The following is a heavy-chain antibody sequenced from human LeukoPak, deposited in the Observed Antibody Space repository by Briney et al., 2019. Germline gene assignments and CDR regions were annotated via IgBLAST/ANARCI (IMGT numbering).Heavy chain of an antibody. Sequence: HPGGSLRLSCAASGFTFSSYTMNWVRQAPGKGLEWVSVIYSGGSTYYADSVKGRFTISRDNSKNTLYLQMNSLRAEDTAVYYCARGFKYSSGWYYFDYWGQGTLVTVSS. CDR2: IYSGGST. D-gene: IGHD6-19*01. V-gene: IGHV3-53*01. CDR1: GFTFSSYT. J-gene: IGHJ4*02. CDR3: ARGFKYSSGWYYFDY.